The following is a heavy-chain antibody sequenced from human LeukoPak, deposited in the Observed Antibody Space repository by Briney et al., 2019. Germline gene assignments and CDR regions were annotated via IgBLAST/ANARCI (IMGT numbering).Heavy chain of an antibody. CDR2: IIPIFGTA. CDR3: ARGSWLGATVYYFDY. J-gene: IGHJ4*02. V-gene: IGHV1-69*13. CDR1: GGTFSSYA. Sequence: SVKVSCKASGGTFSSYAISWVRQAPGQGLEWMGGIIPIFGTANYAQKFQGRVTITADESTSTAYMELSSLRSEDTAVYYCARGSWLGATVYYFDYWGQGTLVTVSS. D-gene: IGHD1-26*01.